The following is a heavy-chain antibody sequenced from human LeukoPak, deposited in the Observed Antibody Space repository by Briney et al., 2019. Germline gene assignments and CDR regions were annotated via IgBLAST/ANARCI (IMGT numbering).Heavy chain of an antibody. V-gene: IGHV4-30-2*01. CDR1: GGSISSGDYS. CDR2: IFQSGST. CDR3: ARVGSDWNDVRYNWFDP. J-gene: IGHJ5*02. D-gene: IGHD1-1*01. Sequence: SQTLSLTCAVSGGSISSGDYSWGWIRQPPGKGLEWIGYIFQSGSTYYNPSLKSRVTISVDRSKNQFSLKLSSVTAADTAVYYCARVGSDWNDVRYNWFDPWGQGTLVTVSS.